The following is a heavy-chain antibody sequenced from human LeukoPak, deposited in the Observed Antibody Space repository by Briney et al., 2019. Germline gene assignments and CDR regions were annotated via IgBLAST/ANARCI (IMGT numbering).Heavy chain of an antibody. CDR1: GYTFTGYY. D-gene: IGHD6-6*01. J-gene: IGHJ6*02. CDR2: INPNSGGT. V-gene: IGHV1-2*02. CDR3: ARTGIAARLYYYYYGMDV. Sequence: GASVKVSCKASGYTFTGYYMHWVRQAPGQGLEWMGWINPNSGGTNYAQKFQGRVTMTRDTSISTAYMELSGLRSDDTAVYYCARTGIAARLYYYYYGMDVWGQGTTVTVSS.